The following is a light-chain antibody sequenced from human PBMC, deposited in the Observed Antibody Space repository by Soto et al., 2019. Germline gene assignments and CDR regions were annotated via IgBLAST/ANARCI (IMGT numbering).Light chain of an antibody. CDR3: HQYGRSLFT. J-gene: IGKJ3*01. CDR1: QSVSSSY. V-gene: IGKV3-20*01. Sequence: IVLTQSPGTLSFSPGERATLSCRASQSVSSSYLAWYQQKPGQAPRLLIYGASSRATGIPHRFSGSGSGTYFTLTISRLVPADFAVYYCHQYGRSLFTFGPGTKVDIK. CDR2: GAS.